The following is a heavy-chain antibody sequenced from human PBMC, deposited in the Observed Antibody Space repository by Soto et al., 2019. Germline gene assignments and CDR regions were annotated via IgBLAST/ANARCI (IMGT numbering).Heavy chain of an antibody. Sequence: QVQLVQSGAEVKKPGSSVKVSCKASGGTFSSYAISWVRQAPGQGLEWMGGIIPIFGTANYAQKFQGRVKITADESTSTAYMELSSLRSEDTAVYYCARDGTVPTPPPYYYYYYGMDVWGQGTTVTVSS. CDR1: GGTFSSYA. V-gene: IGHV1-69*01. CDR3: ARDGTVPTPPPYYYYYYGMDV. J-gene: IGHJ6*02. D-gene: IGHD4-17*01. CDR2: IIPIFGTA.